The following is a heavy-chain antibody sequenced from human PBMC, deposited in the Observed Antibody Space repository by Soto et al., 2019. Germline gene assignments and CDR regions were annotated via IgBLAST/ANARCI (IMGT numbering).Heavy chain of an antibody. CDR3: VKPDTTGWGSWFDP. CDR1: GFTFSSYA. Sequence: PGGSLRLSCAASGFTFSSYAMNWVRQAPGKGLEWVSVISGSGGSTYYADSVQGRFTISRDNSKNTLYLQMSNLRTEDTAVYYCVKPDTTGWGSWFDPWGQGTLVTVSS. V-gene: IGHV3-23*01. CDR2: ISGSGGST. J-gene: IGHJ5*02. D-gene: IGHD6-19*01.